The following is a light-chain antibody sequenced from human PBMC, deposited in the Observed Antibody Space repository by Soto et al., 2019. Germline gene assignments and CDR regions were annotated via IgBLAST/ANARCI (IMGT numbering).Light chain of an antibody. CDR1: QSVLYTSNNKNY. V-gene: IGKV4-1*01. Sequence: DIVMTQSPDSLAVSLGEGAPLHCQSSQSVLYTSNNKNYLAWYRQKPGQPPKLLIYWASTRESGVPDRFSGSGSGTDFTLTISSLQAEDVAVYYCQQYYSTPITFGQGTRLEIK. CDR3: QQYYSTPIT. CDR2: WAS. J-gene: IGKJ5*01.